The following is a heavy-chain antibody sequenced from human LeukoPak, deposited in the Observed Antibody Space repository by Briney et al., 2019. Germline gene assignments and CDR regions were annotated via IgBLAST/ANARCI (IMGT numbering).Heavy chain of an antibody. J-gene: IGHJ5*02. V-gene: IGHV4-34*01. D-gene: IGHD6-13*01. Sequence: PSETLSLTCAVYGGSFSGYYWSWIRQPPGKGLEWIGEINHSGSTNYNPSLKSRVTISVDTSKNRFSQKLSSVTAADTAVYYCARRAQQLRWFDPWGQGTLVTVSS. CDR1: GGSFSGYY. CDR2: INHSGST. CDR3: ARRAQQLRWFDP.